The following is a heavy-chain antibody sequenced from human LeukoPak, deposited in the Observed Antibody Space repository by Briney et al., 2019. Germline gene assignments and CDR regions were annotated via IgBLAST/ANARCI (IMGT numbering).Heavy chain of an antibody. Sequence: SVKVSCKASGGTFSSYAISWVRQAPGQGLEWMGGIIPIFGTANYAQKFQGRVTITADGSTSTAYMELSSLRSEDTAVYYCARKYYDYVWGSLGYWGQGTLVTVSS. CDR3: ARKYYDYVWGSLGY. V-gene: IGHV1-69*13. CDR2: IIPIFGTA. CDR1: GGTFSSYA. D-gene: IGHD3-16*01. J-gene: IGHJ4*02.